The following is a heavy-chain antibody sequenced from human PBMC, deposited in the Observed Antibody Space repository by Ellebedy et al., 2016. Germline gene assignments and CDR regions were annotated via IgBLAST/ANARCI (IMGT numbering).Heavy chain of an antibody. CDR1: GGSITSYY. J-gene: IGHJ1*01. V-gene: IGHV4-59*01. CDR3: ASALRELRV. D-gene: IGHD1-26*01. CDR2: VSYTGKS. Sequence: SETLSLTXTVSGGSITSYYWTWIRQPPGKGLEWIGYVSYTGKSQYNPSLRSRVTMSVDMFKSQFSLELTSVTAADTAVYYCASALRELRVWGQGTLVTVSS.